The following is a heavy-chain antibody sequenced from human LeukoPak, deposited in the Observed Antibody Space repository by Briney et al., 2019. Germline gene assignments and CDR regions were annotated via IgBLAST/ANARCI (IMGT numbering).Heavy chain of an antibody. Sequence: PGGSLRLPCAASGFTFSSYEMNWVRQARGKGLEWVSYISSSGSTIYYADSVKGRFTISRDNAKNSLYLQMNSLRAEDTAVYYCARGFYYDSSGSSHFDYWGQGTLVTVSS. CDR3: ARGFYYDSSGSSHFDY. V-gene: IGHV3-48*03. D-gene: IGHD3-22*01. CDR2: ISSSGSTI. J-gene: IGHJ4*02. CDR1: GFTFSSYE.